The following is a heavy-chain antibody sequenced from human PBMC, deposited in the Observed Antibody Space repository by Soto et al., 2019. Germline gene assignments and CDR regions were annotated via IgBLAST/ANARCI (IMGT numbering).Heavy chain of an antibody. Sequence: ASVKVSCKASGYTFTGYYMHWVRQAPGQGLEWMGWINPNSGGTNYAQKFQGRVTMTRDTSISTAYMELSRLGSDGTAVYYCARDTADYDILTGYYNWFDPWGQGTLVTVSS. D-gene: IGHD3-9*01. V-gene: IGHV1-2*02. CDR3: ARDTADYDILTGYYNWFDP. J-gene: IGHJ5*02. CDR2: INPNSGGT. CDR1: GYTFTGYY.